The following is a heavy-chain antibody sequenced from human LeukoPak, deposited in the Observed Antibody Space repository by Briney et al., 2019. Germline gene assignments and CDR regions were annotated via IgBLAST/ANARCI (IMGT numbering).Heavy chain of an antibody. D-gene: IGHD6-6*01. CDR3: ARERRIAARRQGFDY. V-gene: IGHV1-2*02. CDR2: INPNSGGT. Sequence: ASVKVSCKASGGTFSSYAISWVRQAPGQGLEWMGWINPNSGGTNYAQKFQGRVTMTRDTSISTAYMELSRLRSDDTAVYYCARERRIAARRQGFDYWGQGTLVTVSS. J-gene: IGHJ4*02. CDR1: GGTFSSYA.